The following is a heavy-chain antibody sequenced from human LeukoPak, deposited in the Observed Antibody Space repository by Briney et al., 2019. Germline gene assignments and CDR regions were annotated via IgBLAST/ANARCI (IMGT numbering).Heavy chain of an antibody. CDR1: GFTFKNYA. CDR3: AKDVFITSYYFDY. J-gene: IGHJ4*02. D-gene: IGHD2-21*01. Sequence: GGSPRLSCAASGFTFKNYAMSWVRQAPGKGLEWVSAISGSGGTTYYADSVKGRFTISRDNSKNTLYLQMNSLRAEDTALYYCAKDVFITSYYFDYWGQGTLVTVSS. V-gene: IGHV3-23*01. CDR2: ISGSGGTT.